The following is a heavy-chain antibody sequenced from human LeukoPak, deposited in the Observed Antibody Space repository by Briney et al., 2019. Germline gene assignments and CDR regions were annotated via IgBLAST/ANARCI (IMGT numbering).Heavy chain of an antibody. CDR1: GFTFSTYA. CDR2: ISNNGGST. CDR3: ARDGSRTTVTFMDV. V-gene: IGHV3-64*01. D-gene: IGHD4-17*01. J-gene: IGHJ6*02. Sequence: GGSLRLSCAASGFTFSTYAMHWVRQAPGKGLEYLPAISNNGGSTYYANSVRGRFTISRDNSKNTLYLQMGSLKAEDMAVYYCARDGSRTTVTFMDVWGQGTTVTVSS.